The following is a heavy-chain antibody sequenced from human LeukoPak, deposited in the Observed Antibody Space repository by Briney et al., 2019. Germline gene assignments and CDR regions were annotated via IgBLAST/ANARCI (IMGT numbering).Heavy chain of an antibody. J-gene: IGHJ4*02. V-gene: IGHV2-5*02. CDR2: IYYDDDK. Sequence: SGPTLVNPTQTLMLTCTFSGFSLTTSGVAVGWIRQPPGKALEWLAVIYYDDDKRYSPSLKSRLTVSKDTSKNQVVLTMTNMDPVDTGTYYCAHRRGLYGDPLFDYWGQGTLVTVSS. D-gene: IGHD4-17*01. CDR3: AHRRGLYGDPLFDY. CDR1: GFSLTTSGVA.